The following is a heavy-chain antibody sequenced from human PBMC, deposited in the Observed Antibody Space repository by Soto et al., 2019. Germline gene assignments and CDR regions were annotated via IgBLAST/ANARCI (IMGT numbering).Heavy chain of an antibody. CDR3: ARELYCSSTSCYEAGWFDP. J-gene: IGHJ5*02. CDR2: IYSGGST. CDR1: GFTVSSNY. V-gene: IGHV3-53*01. D-gene: IGHD2-2*01. Sequence: GGSLRLSCAASGFTVSSNYMSWVSQAPGKGLEWVSVIYSGGSTYYADSVKGRFTISRDNSKNTLYLQMNSLRAEDTAVYYCARELYCSSTSCYEAGWFDPWGQGTLVTVSS.